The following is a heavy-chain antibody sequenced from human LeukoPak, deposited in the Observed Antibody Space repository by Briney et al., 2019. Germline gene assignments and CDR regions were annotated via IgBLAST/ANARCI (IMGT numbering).Heavy chain of an antibody. D-gene: IGHD3-22*01. Sequence: PGGSLRLSCAASGFTFSKDDFHWVRQAPGKGLEWVAAIGVTGDTYYADSVKGRFTISRDNAKNSLYLQINSLRDEDTAIYYCARDRTPYSSGYYHLDYWGQRTLVTVSS. V-gene: IGHV3-13*01. CDR1: GFTFSKDD. J-gene: IGHJ4*02. CDR3: ARDRTPYSSGYYHLDY. CDR2: IGVTGDT.